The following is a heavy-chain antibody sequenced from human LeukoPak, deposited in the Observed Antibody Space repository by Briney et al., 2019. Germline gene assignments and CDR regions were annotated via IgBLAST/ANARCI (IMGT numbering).Heavy chain of an antibody. D-gene: IGHD3-22*01. CDR3: AKDSPSGKYYDSSGYQPDY. CDR1: GFTFDDYA. CDR2: ISWNSGSI. Sequence: PGGSLRLSCAASGFTFDDYAMHWVRQAPGKGLEWVSGISWNSGSIGYADSVKGRFTISRDNAKNSLYLQMNSLRAEDTALYYCAKDSPSGKYYDSSGYQPDYWGQGTLVTVSS. V-gene: IGHV3-9*01. J-gene: IGHJ4*02.